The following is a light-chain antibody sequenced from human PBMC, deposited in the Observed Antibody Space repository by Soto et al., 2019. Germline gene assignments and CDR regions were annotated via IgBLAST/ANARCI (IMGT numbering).Light chain of an antibody. CDR3: LQADSFPWT. CDR2: GAS. Sequence: DIQMTQSPSSVSASVGDRVSITCRASQDISIWLAWYQQKPGKPPKLLIYGASQLESGVPARFSGSGSGTDFTLTISSLQPEDFATYYCLQADSFPWTFGHGTRVDFK. V-gene: IGKV1-12*01. J-gene: IGKJ1*01. CDR1: QDISIW.